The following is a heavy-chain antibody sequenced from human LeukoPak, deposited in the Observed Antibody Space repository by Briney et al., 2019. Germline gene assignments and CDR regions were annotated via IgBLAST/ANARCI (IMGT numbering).Heavy chain of an antibody. CDR2: IIPIFGTA. Sequence: GASVKVSSKASGGTFSSYAISWVRQAPGQGLEWMGGIIPIFGTADYAQKFQGRVTITADESTSTAYMELSSLRSEDTAVYYCARFANSYGFYWGQGTLVTVSS. D-gene: IGHD5-18*01. J-gene: IGHJ4*02. CDR1: GGTFSSYA. V-gene: IGHV1-69*13. CDR3: ARFANSYGFY.